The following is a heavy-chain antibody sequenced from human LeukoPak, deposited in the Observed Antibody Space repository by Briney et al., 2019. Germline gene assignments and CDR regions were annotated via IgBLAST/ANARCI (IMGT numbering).Heavy chain of an antibody. D-gene: IGHD5-24*01. V-gene: IGHV1-2*04. J-gene: IGHJ4*02. CDR2: INPNSGGT. CDR3: ARDELEGYNV. Sequence: GASVKVSCKASVYTFTGYYMPWVRQAPGQGLEWMGWINPNSGGTNYAQKSQGCVTMTRDTSISTAYMELSRLRSDDTAVYYCARDELEGYNVWGQGTLVTVSS. CDR1: VYTFTGYY.